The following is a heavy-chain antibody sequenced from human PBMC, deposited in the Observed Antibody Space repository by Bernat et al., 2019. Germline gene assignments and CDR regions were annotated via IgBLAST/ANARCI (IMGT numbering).Heavy chain of an antibody. CDR3: AKVGILGYTGFDY. D-gene: IGHD3-16*02. Sequence: QVQLVESGGGVVQPGGSLRLSCAASGFTFSSYGMHWVRQAPGKGLEWVAFIRYDGSNKYYADSVKGRFTISRDNSKNTLYLQMNSLRAEDTAVYYCAKVGILGYTGFDYWGQGILVTVSS. J-gene: IGHJ4*02. CDR2: IRYDGSNK. CDR1: GFTFSSYG. V-gene: IGHV3-30*02.